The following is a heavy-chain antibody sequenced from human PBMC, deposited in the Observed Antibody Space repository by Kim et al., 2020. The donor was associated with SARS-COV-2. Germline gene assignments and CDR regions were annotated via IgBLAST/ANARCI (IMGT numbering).Heavy chain of an antibody. CDR3: ARDSGLAAGAAFDF. CDR1: GGSLSTYY. Sequence: SESLSLTCTVSGGSLSTYYWGWIRQAPGKGLEWIGYIYSSGSTNYNPSLKSRLTISVDTSKNQSFLRLNSVTAADSAIYYCARDSGLAAGAAFDFWGQG. CDR2: IYSSGST. D-gene: IGHD6-13*01. J-gene: IGHJ4*02. V-gene: IGHV4-59*01.